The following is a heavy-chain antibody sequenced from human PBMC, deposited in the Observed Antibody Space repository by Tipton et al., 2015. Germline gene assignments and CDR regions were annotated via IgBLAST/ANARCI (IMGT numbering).Heavy chain of an antibody. CDR3: AREGSGWYGADY. Sequence: SLRLSCAASGFTFSDYWMSWVRQAPGKGLEWVANIKPDGSEKSYLDSVKDRFTISRDNAKNLLYLQMNSLRAEDTAVYYCAREGSGWYGADYWGQGTLVTVSS. J-gene: IGHJ4*02. CDR1: GFTFSDYW. D-gene: IGHD6-19*01. V-gene: IGHV3-7*01. CDR2: IKPDGSEK.